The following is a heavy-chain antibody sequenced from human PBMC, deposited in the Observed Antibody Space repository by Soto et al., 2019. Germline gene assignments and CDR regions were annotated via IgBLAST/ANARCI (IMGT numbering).Heavy chain of an antibody. CDR1: RYTFTSYD. J-gene: IGHJ4*02. D-gene: IGHD1-26*01. V-gene: IGHV1-2*02. CDR2: IKTDSGDT. Sequence: QVLLVQSGAEVKRPGASVRVSCKASRYTFTSYDIFWVRQSPGQGLEWMGWIKTDSGDTHYAQNFQGRVTMTRDTSISTAYMELNNLSPDDTAVYYCGRGRSGQIVVFYWGQGTPVTVSS. CDR3: GRGRSGQIVVFY.